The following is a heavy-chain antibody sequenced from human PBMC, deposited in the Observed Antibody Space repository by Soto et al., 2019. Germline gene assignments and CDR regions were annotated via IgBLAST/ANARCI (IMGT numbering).Heavy chain of an antibody. CDR2: IIPIFGTA. CDR3: ARDKVVVITPFYYSGMDV. CDR1: GGTFSSYA. V-gene: IGHV1-69*13. D-gene: IGHD3-22*01. J-gene: IGHJ6*02. Sequence: SVKVSCKASGGTFSSYAISWVRQAPGQGLEWMGGIIPIFGTANYAQKFQGRVTITADESTSTAYMELSSLRSEDTAVYYCARDKVVVITPFYYSGMDVWGQGTTVTVSS.